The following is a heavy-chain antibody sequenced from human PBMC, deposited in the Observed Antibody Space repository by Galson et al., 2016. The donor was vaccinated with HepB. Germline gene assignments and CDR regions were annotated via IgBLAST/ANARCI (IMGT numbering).Heavy chain of an antibody. CDR1: GITIIGYN. J-gene: IGHJ5*02. CDR3: ARIGYGVSGGNGFDP. Sequence: SLRLSCAASGITIIGYNMNWVRQAPGKGLEWVAHIAHSGGTAYNTDSVRGRFTISGDDSKNSVYLQMSSLEREDTAVYYCARIGYGVSGGNGFDPWGQGTLVTVPS. CDR2: IAHSGGTA. D-gene: IGHD2-15*01. V-gene: IGHV3-30*04.